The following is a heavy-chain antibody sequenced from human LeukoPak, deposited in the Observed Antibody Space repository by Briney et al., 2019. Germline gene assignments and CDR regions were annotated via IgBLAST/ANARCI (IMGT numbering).Heavy chain of an antibody. Sequence: PGGSLRLSCAASGFTFSSYGMSWVRQAPGKGLEWVSAISGTGGTTYYADSVKGRFTISRDNAKNSLYLQMNSLRAEDTAVYYCARVRAAAGIYYYYYMDVWGKGTTVTVSS. CDR3: ARVRAAAGIYYYYYMDV. D-gene: IGHD6-13*01. CDR1: GFTFSSYG. J-gene: IGHJ6*03. V-gene: IGHV3-23*01. CDR2: ISGTGGTT.